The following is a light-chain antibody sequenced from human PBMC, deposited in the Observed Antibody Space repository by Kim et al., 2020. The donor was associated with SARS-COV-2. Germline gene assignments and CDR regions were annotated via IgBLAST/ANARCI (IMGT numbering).Light chain of an antibody. Sequence: DIQMTQSPSTLSASVGDRVTITCRASENIGTWLAWFQQKPGRAPSLLIYLASTLESGVPSRFSGTGSGTEFSLSITSLQPDDFATYYCKHYSRFPYTLGQGTKREI. J-gene: IGKJ2*01. CDR3: KHYSRFPYT. V-gene: IGKV1-5*03. CDR2: LAS. CDR1: ENIGTW.